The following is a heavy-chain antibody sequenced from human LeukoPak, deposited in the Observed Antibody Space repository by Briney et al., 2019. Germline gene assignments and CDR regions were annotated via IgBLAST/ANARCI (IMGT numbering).Heavy chain of an antibody. CDR1: GYSFTSFW. J-gene: IGHJ3*02. CDR2: VYPGDSDT. CDR3: ARHLFSLVAAIEGAFDI. V-gene: IGHV5-51*01. D-gene: IGHD5-12*01. Sequence: GESLQISSKASGYSFTSFWIGWVRQMPGRGLEWMGIVYPGDSDTRFSPSFQGQITISADKSISTAYLQWNSLKASDTAMYYCARHLFSLVAAIEGAFDIWGQGTMVTVSS.